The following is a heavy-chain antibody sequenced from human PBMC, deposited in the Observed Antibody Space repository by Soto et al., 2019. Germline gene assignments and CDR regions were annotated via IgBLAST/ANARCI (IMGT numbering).Heavy chain of an antibody. CDR1: GFTFSSYA. D-gene: IGHD3-22*01. J-gene: IGHJ6*02. CDR3: VKDGSSGYYYGYYFFYGMDD. Sequence: PGGSLRLSCPASGFTFSSYAMHWVRQAPGKGLEYVSAISSNGGSTYYADSVKGRFTISRDNSKNTLYLQMSSLRSEDTAVYYCVKDGSSGYYYGYYFFYGMDDWGHGTTVTVS. CDR2: ISSNGGST. V-gene: IGHV3-64D*06.